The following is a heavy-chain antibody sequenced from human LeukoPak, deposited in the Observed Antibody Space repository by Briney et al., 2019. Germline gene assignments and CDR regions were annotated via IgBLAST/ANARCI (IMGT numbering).Heavy chain of an antibody. Sequence: PSQTLSLTCTVPGGSISSDGYYWSWIRQHPGKGLEWIGFIYYTGSTYYNPSLKSRATISVDTSKNHFSLKLTSVTAADTAVYYCARGTGGAAAADFDPWGQGTLVTVSS. CDR3: ARGTGGAAAADFDP. CDR2: IYYTGST. D-gene: IGHD6-13*01. CDR1: GGSISSDGYY. J-gene: IGHJ5*02. V-gene: IGHV4-31*03.